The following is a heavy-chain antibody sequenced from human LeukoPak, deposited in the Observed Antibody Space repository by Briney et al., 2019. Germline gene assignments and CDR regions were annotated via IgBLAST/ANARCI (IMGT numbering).Heavy chain of an antibody. V-gene: IGHV3-33*01. J-gene: IGHJ3*02. CDR3: ASGRGPADAFDI. CDR1: GFTFSSYG. CDR2: IWYDGSNK. Sequence: GGSLRLSCAASGFTFSSYGMHWVREAPGKGLEWVAVIWYDGSNKYYADSVKGRFTISRDNAKNSLYLQMNSLRAEDTAVYYCASGRGPADAFDIWGQGTMVTVSS. D-gene: IGHD2-15*01.